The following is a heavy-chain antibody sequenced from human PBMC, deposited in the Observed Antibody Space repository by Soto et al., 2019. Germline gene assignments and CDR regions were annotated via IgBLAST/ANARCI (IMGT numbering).Heavy chain of an antibody. J-gene: IGHJ4*02. Sequence: EGSLRLSCAASGFTFSSYSMNWVRQAPGKGLEWVSYISSSSSTIYYADSVKGRFTIPRDNSKNTLYLQMNSLRAEDTAVYYCARDSNWNSIDYWGQGTLVTVSS. D-gene: IGHD1-7*01. V-gene: IGHV3-48*01. CDR2: ISSSSSTI. CDR1: GFTFSSYS. CDR3: ARDSNWNSIDY.